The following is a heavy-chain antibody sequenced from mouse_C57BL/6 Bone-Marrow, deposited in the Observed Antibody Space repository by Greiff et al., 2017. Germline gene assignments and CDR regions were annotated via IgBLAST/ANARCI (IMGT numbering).Heavy chain of an antibody. D-gene: IGHD2-10*02. CDR3: AYGPWFAY. J-gene: IGHJ3*01. CDR2: IHPSDSDT. Sequence: QVHVKQPGAELVKPGASVKVSCKASGYTFTSYWMHWVKQRPGQGLEWIGRIHPSDSDTNYNQKFKGKATLTVDKSSSTAYMQLSSLTSEDSAVYYCAYGPWFAYWGQGTLVTVSA. V-gene: IGHV1-74*01. CDR1: GYTFTSYW.